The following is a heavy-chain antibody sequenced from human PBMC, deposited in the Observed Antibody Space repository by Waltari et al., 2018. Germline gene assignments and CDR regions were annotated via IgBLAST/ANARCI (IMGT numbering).Heavy chain of an antibody. J-gene: IGHJ3*02. CDR1: GGSISSCSYY. D-gene: IGHD2-21*01. CDR2: IYDSETT. V-gene: IGHV4-31*03. CDR3: ARDRGHCDSISCTDALDI. Sequence: QVQLQASGPGPVKPSQTLSLSCTVSGGSISSCSYYWTWIRQHPGTGLEWIGFIYDSETTYFNPALKSRFSISLDTSKNQFSLRLSSVTAADTAVYYCARDRGHCDSISCTDALDIWGQGTMVTVSS.